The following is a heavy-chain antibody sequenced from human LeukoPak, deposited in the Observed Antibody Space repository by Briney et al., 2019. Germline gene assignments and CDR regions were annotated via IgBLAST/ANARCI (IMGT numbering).Heavy chain of an antibody. J-gene: IGHJ5*02. V-gene: IGHV4-61*02. Sequence: SETLSLTCTVSGDSISSGDYYWSWIRQPAGKGLEWIGRISSSGSTSYNPSLKSRVTMTVDTSKSQFSLKLSSVTAADTAVYFCAKSPHIWFAERGWFDPWGQGTLVTVSS. D-gene: IGHD3-10*01. CDR3: AKSPHIWFAERGWFDP. CDR2: ISSSGST. CDR1: GDSISSGDYY.